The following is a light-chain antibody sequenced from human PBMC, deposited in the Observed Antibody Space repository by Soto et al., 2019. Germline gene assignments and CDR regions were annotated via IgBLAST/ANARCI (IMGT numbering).Light chain of an antibody. Sequence: DIQMTQSPSSLSASVGDRVTITCRASQSISSYLNWYQQKPGKAPNLLIYGASSLQSDVPSRFSGGGSGTEFTLIISSLQPEDFATYYCQQSYSDVWTFGQGTKVEIK. CDR3: QQSYSDVWT. V-gene: IGKV1-39*01. CDR2: GAS. CDR1: QSISSY. J-gene: IGKJ1*01.